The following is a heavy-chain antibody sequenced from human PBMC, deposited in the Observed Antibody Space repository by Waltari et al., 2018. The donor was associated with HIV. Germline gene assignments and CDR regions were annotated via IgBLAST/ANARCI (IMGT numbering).Heavy chain of an antibody. CDR1: GFTFRSYG. V-gene: IGHV3-48*01. D-gene: IGHD3-22*01. J-gene: IGHJ4*02. CDR3: ANMGGYYYDSSGYYYDFDY. Sequence: EVQLVEAGGGLVQPGGSLRLSCAASGFTFRSYGRNWVRQAPGKGLEWVSYISSSSSTIYYADSVKGRFTISRDNAKNSLYLQMNSLRAEDTAVYYCANMGGYYYDSSGYYYDFDYWGQGTLVTVSS. CDR2: ISSSSSTI.